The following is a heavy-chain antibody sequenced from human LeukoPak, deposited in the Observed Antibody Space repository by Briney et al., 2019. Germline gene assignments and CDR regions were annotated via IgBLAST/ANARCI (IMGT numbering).Heavy chain of an antibody. CDR3: ATAPLRYFDWLPPFDY. CDR1: GYTLTELS. Sequence: ASVKVSCKVSGYTLTELSMHWVRQAPGKGLEWIGGFDPEDGETIYAQKFQGRVTMTEDTSTDTAYMELSSLRSEDTAVYYCATAPLRYFDWLPPFDYWGQGTLVTVSS. V-gene: IGHV1-24*01. J-gene: IGHJ4*02. D-gene: IGHD3-9*01. CDR2: FDPEDGET.